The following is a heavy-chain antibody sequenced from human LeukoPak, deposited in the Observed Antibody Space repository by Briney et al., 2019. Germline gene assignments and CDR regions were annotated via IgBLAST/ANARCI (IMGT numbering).Heavy chain of an antibody. Sequence: ASVKVSCKASGYTFTGYYMHWVRQAPGQGLEWMGWINPNSGGTNYAQKFQGRVTMTRDTSISTAYMELSRLRSDDTAVYYSARPSPRYCSSTSCYTLDYFDYWGQGTLVTVSS. J-gene: IGHJ4*02. CDR2: INPNSGGT. V-gene: IGHV1-2*02. D-gene: IGHD2-2*02. CDR1: GYTFTGYY. CDR3: ARPSPRYCSSTSCYTLDYFDY.